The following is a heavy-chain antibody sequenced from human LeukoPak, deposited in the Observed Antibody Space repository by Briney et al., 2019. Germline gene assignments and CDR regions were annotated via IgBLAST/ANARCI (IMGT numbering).Heavy chain of an antibody. CDR2: IYPGDSDT. J-gene: IGHJ4*02. CDR1: GYKFTSYW. Sequence: GESLKISCKGSGYKFTSYWIGWVRQMPGKGLEWMGIIYPGDSDTRYSPSFQGQVTISANKSISTAYLQWSSLKASDTAMYYCARLSNRDGYNYFDYWGQGTLVTVSS. V-gene: IGHV5-51*01. CDR3: ARLSNRDGYNYFDY. D-gene: IGHD5-24*01.